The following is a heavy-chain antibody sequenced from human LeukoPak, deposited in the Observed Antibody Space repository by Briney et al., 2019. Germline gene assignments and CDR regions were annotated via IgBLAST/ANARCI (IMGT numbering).Heavy chain of an antibody. CDR3: ARCFSSGYYSPFDY. D-gene: IGHD3-22*01. CDR2: IHYSGST. J-gene: IGHJ4*02. V-gene: IGHV4-30-4*08. Sequence: SQTLSLTCTVSGGSISSSDYFWSWIRQPPGKGLEWIGYIHYSGSTYYNPSLKCRVTISVDTSKNQFSLKLSSVTAADTAVYYCARCFSSGYYSPFDYWGQGTLVTVSS. CDR1: GGSISSSDYF.